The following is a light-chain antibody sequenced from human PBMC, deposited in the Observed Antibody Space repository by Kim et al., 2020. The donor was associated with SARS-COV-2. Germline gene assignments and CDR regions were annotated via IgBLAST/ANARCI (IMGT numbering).Light chain of an antibody. CDR2: AAS. V-gene: IGKV1-39*01. Sequence: DIQMTQSPSSLSASVGDRVTITCRASQSISNYLNWYQQKPGKAPKVLIYAASTLQSGVPSRFSGSGSGTDFTLTISSLQPEDFATYDCQQSYSNPPEYTFGQGTKLEI. J-gene: IGKJ2*01. CDR1: QSISNY. CDR3: QQSYSNPPEYT.